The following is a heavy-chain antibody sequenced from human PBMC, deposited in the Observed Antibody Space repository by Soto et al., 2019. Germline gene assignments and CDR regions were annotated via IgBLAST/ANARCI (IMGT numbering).Heavy chain of an antibody. D-gene: IGHD2-15*01. V-gene: IGHV3-23*01. J-gene: IGHJ3*02. CDR2: IRGSGGGP. CDR3: AEVRRSGDAAATPMMAFDI. Sequence: EVQLLESGGGLVQPGGSLRLSCAASGITLSSYAMSWVRQAPGKGLEWVSVIRGSGGGPYYADSVKGRFTISRDNSKNTLYLQMNRLRAEDTAVYYCAEVRRSGDAAATPMMAFDIWGQGTMVIVSS. CDR1: GITLSSYA.